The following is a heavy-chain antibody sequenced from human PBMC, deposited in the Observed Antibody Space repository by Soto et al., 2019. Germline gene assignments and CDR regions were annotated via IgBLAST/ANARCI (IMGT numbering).Heavy chain of an antibody. CDR1: GGSISSGDYY. Sequence: QVQLQESGPGLVKPSQTLSLTCTVSGGSISSGDYYWSWIRQPPGKGLEWIGYIYYSGSTYYNPSLKSRVTISVDTYKNQFYLKLSSVTAADTAVYYCARDHYVYDILTGYGYYYGMDVWGQGTTVTVSS. V-gene: IGHV4-30-4*01. D-gene: IGHD3-9*01. J-gene: IGHJ6*02. CDR2: IYYSGST. CDR3: ARDHYVYDILTGYGYYYGMDV.